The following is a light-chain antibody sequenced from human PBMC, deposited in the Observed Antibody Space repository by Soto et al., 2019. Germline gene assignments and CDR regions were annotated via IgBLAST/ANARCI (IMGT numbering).Light chain of an antibody. J-gene: IGKJ4*01. CDR2: WAS. V-gene: IGKV4-1*01. Sequence: DIVMTQSPDSLAVSLGERATINCKSGQSVLYSSNNKNYLAWYQQKPGQPPKLLLYWASTRESGVPDRFSGSGSGTDFTLTISSLQAEDVAVYYCQQYYSTPLTFGGGTKVDNK. CDR1: QSVLYSSNNKNY. CDR3: QQYYSTPLT.